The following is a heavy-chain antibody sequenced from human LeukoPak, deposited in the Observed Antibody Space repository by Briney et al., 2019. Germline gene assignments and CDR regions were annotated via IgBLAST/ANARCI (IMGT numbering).Heavy chain of an antibody. Sequence: SETLSLTCTVSGGSISSSSYYWGWIRQPPGKGLEWIGSIYYNGNTYYNPSLKSRVTISVDTSKNQFSLRLNSVTAADTAVYYCARDRSAARFSSGSPGGFDYWGQGMLVTVSS. CDR1: GGSISSSSYY. V-gene: IGHV4-39*07. CDR2: IYYNGNT. D-gene: IGHD3-22*01. J-gene: IGHJ4*02. CDR3: ARDRSAARFSSGSPGGFDY.